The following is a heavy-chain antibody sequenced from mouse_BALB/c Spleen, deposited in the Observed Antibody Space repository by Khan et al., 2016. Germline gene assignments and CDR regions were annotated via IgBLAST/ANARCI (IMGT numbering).Heavy chain of an antibody. CDR2: ISYSGST. Sequence: EVQLVESRPGLVKPSQSLSLTCTVTGYSITSDYAWNWFRQFPGNKLEWMGYISYSGSTRYYPSLKSRISITRDTSRNQFFLQLNSVTTEDTATYYCARTPTAYYAMDYWGQGTSVTVSS. CDR1: GYSITSDYA. J-gene: IGHJ4*01. V-gene: IGHV3-2*02. D-gene: IGHD1-2*01. CDR3: ARTPTAYYAMDY.